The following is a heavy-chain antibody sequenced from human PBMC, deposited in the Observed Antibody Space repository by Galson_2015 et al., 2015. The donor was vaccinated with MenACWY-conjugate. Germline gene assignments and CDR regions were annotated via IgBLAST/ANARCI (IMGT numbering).Heavy chain of an antibody. D-gene: IGHD2-8*02. CDR1: GFSFRTYG. J-gene: IGHJ4*02. CDR3: AKCYCAGAACHETH. V-gene: IGHV3-30*02. CDR2: IWYDGSNK. Sequence: SLRLSCAASGFSFRTYGMHWVRQAPGKGLEWVSFIWYDGSNKNYADSVKGRFTISRDNSKDTLYLQMFSLRVEDTAVYYCAKCYCAGAACHETHWGQGTLVTVSS.